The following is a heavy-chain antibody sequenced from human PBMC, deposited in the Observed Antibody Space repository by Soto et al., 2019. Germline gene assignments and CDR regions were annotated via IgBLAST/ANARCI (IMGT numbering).Heavy chain of an antibody. V-gene: IGHV3-21*01. J-gene: IGHJ4*02. CDR2: ISSSSSYI. CDR3: ARDQGMIIFDY. D-gene: IGHD3-22*01. CDR1: GFTFSSYS. Sequence: GGSLRLSCAASGFTFSSYSMNWVRQAPGKGLAWVSSISSSSSYIYYADSVKGRFTISRDNGKNSLYLQMNSLRAEDTAVYYCARDQGMIIFDYCGQGTLVTVSS.